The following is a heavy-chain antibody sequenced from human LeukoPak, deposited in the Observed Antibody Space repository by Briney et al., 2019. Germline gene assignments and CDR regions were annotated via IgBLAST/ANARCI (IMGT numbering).Heavy chain of an antibody. CDR2: TYYRSKWYN. V-gene: IGHV6-1*01. CDR3: ARSDSSGYYYCFQH. D-gene: IGHD3-22*01. Sequence: SQTLSLTCAISGDSVSGNSAAWNWIRQSPSRGLEWLGRTYYRSKWYNDYAVSVKSRITFTPDTSKNQFSLQLNSVTPEDTAVYYCARSDSSGYYYCFQHWGQGTLVTVSS. CDR1: GDSVSGNSAA. J-gene: IGHJ1*01.